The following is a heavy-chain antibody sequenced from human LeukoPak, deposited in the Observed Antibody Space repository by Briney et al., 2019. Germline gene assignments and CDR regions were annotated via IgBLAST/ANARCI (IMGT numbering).Heavy chain of an antibody. Sequence: GESLRLSCAASGFTFSSYSMNWVRQAPGKGLEWVSSISSSSSYIYYADSVKGRFTISRDNAKNSLYLQMNSLRAEDTAVYYCARVQDWNGFDYWGQGTLVTVSS. J-gene: IGHJ4*02. D-gene: IGHD1-1*01. V-gene: IGHV3-21*01. CDR3: ARVQDWNGFDY. CDR2: ISSSSSYI. CDR1: GFTFSSYS.